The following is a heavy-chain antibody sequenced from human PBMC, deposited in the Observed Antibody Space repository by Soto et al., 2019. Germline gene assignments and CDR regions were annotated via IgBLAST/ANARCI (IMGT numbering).Heavy chain of an antibody. CDR2: IYHSGGT. J-gene: IGHJ4*02. Sequence: SETLSLTCAVSGGSISSSNWWSWVRQPPGKGLEWIGEIYHSGGTNYNPSLKSRVTISVDKSKNQFSLKLSSVTAADTAVYYCATARMEYYFDYWGQGTLVTVSS. V-gene: IGHV4-4*02. CDR1: GGSISSSNW. D-gene: IGHD3-3*01. CDR3: ATARMEYYFDY.